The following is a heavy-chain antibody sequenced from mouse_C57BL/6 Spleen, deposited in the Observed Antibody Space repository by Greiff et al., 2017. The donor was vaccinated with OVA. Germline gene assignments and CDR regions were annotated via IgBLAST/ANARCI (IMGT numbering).Heavy chain of an antibody. CDR3: ARKRGDAY. V-gene: IGHV1-64*01. CDR1: GYTFTRYW. CDR2: IHPHSGST. Sequence: QVQLQQPGAELVKPGASVKLSCKASGYTFTRYWMHWVKQRPGQGLEWIGMIHPHSGSTNYNEKFKSKATMTVDKSSSTAYMQRSSLTSEDSAVYYCARKRGDAYWGQGTLVTVSA. J-gene: IGHJ3*01.